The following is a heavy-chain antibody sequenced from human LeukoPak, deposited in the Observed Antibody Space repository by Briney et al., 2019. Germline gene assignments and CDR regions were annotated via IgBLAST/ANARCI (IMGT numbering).Heavy chain of an antibody. Sequence: SETLSLTCAVSGGSISSNSYYWGWIRQPPGKGLEWIGSIYYSGSTYYNPSLKSRVTISVDTSKNQFSLKLSSVTAADTAVYYCARVGATQNLVFFDYWGQGTLVTVSS. CDR1: GGSISSNSYY. V-gene: IGHV4-39*07. CDR3: ARVGATQNLVFFDY. D-gene: IGHD1-26*01. J-gene: IGHJ4*02. CDR2: IYYSGST.